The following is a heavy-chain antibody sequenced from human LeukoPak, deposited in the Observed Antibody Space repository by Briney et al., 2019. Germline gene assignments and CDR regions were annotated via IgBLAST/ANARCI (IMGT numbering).Heavy chain of an antibody. CDR3: TRDVVVPAASHYYYYYCMDV. V-gene: IGHV3-49*04. J-gene: IGHJ6*04. CDR1: GFIFGDYA. D-gene: IGHD2-2*01. Sequence: PGRSLRLSCTASGFIFGDYAMSWVRQAPGKGLERVGFIRSKAYGGTTEYAASVKGRFTISRDDSKRIAYLQMNSLKTEYTAVYYCTRDVVVPAASHYYYYYCMDVWGKGTTIPVSS. CDR2: IRSKAYGGTT.